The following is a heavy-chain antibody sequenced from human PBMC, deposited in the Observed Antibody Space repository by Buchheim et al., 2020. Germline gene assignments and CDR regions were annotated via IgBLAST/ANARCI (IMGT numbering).Heavy chain of an antibody. CDR2: ISSSGSTI. CDR3: ARETYYYGSWIYYYYYYGMDV. V-gene: IGHV3-11*04. CDR1: GFTFSDYW. J-gene: IGHJ6*02. D-gene: IGHD3-10*01. Sequence: VQLVQSGGGLVQPGGSLRLSCAASGFTFSDYWMRWVRQAPGKGLEWVSYISSSGSTIYYADSVKGRFTISRDNAKNSLYLQMNSLRAEDTAVYYCARETYYYGSWIYYYYYYGMDVWGQGTT.